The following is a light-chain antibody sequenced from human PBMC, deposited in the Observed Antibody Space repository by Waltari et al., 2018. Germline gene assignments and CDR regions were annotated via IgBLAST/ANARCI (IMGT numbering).Light chain of an antibody. V-gene: IGLV2-8*01. CDR1: SSDVGGYNY. CDR3: SSYAGTDVV. J-gene: IGLJ2*01. CDR2: EVS. Sequence: QSALTQPPSASGSPGQSVTISCTGTSSDVGGYNYVSWYQQHPGKAPKLMIYEVSKRTAGFPVRFSGSKSGNTASLTVSGLQAEDEADYYCSSYAGTDVVFGGGTKLTVL.